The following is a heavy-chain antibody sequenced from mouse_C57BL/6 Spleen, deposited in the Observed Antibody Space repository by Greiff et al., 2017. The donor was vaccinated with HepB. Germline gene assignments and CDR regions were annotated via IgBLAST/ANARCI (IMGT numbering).Heavy chain of an antibody. J-gene: IGHJ3*01. CDR3: ARDYGNHY. CDR1: GYTFTSYW. CDR2: IDPSDSYT. Sequence: QVQLQQPGAELVKPGASVKLSCKASGYTFTSYWMQWVKQRPGQGLEWIGEIDPSDSYTNYNQKFKGKATLTVDTSSSTAYMQLSSLTSEDSAVYYCARDYGNHYWGQGTLVTVSA. D-gene: IGHD2-1*01. V-gene: IGHV1-50*01.